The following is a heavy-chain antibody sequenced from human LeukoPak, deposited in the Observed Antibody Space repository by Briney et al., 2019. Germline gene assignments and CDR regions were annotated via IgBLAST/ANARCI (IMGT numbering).Heavy chain of an antibody. CDR3: ARDIVVVVAATWSKYIDY. V-gene: IGHV1-2*02. CDR2: INPNSGGT. J-gene: IGHJ4*02. D-gene: IGHD2-15*01. Sequence: ASVKVSCKASGYTFTGYYMHWVRQAPGQGLEWMGWINPNSGGTNYAQKLQGRVTMTTDTSTSTAYMEPRSLRSDDTAVYYCARDIVVVVAATWSKYIDYWGQGTLVTVSS. CDR1: GYTFTGYY.